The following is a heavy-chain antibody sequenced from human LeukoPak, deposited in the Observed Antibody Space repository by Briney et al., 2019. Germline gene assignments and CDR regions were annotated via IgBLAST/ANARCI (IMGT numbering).Heavy chain of an antibody. V-gene: IGHV3-23*01. CDR2: ISGSSGTT. CDR3: ARDPEVVAATRSSYFDY. D-gene: IGHD2-15*01. J-gene: IGHJ4*02. CDR1: GLTFSNYA. Sequence: LSGGSLRLSCGASGLTFSNYAMSWVRQAPGKGLEWVSFISGSSGTTYYADSVKGRFTISRDNSKNTLYLQMNSLRAEDTAVYYCARDPEVVAATRSSYFDYWGQGTLVTVSS.